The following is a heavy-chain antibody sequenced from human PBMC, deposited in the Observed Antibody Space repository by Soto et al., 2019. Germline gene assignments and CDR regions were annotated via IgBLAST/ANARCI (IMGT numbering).Heavy chain of an antibody. Sequence: SETLSLTCTVSGGSISSGGYYWSWIRQHPGKGLEWIGYIYYSGSTYYNPSLKSRVTISVDTSKNQFSLKLSSVTAADTAVYYCARAVTIAPGERHDAFDIWGQGTMVTVSS. CDR1: GGSISSGGYY. CDR3: ARAVTIAPGERHDAFDI. V-gene: IGHV4-31*03. D-gene: IGHD6-13*01. J-gene: IGHJ3*02. CDR2: IYYSGST.